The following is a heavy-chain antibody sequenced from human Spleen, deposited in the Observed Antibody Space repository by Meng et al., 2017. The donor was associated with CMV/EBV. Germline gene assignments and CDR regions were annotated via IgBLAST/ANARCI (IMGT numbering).Heavy chain of an antibody. CDR3: ARGRGKRHTFEGWFDP. Sequence: SETLSLTCTVSGYSISSGYYWGWIRQPPGKGLEWIGSIYHSGSTYYNPSLKSRVTISVDTSKNQFSLKLSSVTAADTAVYYCARGRGKRHTFEGWFDPWGQGTLVTVSS. CDR2: IYHSGST. J-gene: IGHJ5*02. D-gene: IGHD3-16*01. V-gene: IGHV4-38-2*02. CDR1: GYSISSGYY.